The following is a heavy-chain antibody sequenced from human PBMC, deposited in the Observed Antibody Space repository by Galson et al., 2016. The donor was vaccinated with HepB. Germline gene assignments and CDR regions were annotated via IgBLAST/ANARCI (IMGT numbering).Heavy chain of an antibody. CDR2: IIPIFDTT. J-gene: IGHJ6*02. Sequence: SVKVSCKASGGTSSSHAISWVRQAPGQGLEWMGGIIPIFDTTNYAQNFQGRVTITADESTSTTYLELNSLRSEDTAFYYCARSQAPNYEFGMNVWGQGTTVTVSS. CDR1: GGTSSSHA. CDR3: ARSQAPNYEFGMNV. V-gene: IGHV1-69*13. D-gene: IGHD6-6*01.